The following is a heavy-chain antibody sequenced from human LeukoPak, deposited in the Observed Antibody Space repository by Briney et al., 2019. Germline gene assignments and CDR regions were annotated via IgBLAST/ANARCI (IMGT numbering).Heavy chain of an antibody. J-gene: IGHJ5*02. CDR3: ARQSRQNWFDP. CDR2: IYYSGST. Sequence: PSETLSLTCTVSGGSISSYYWSWIRQPPGKGLGWIGYIYYSGSTNYNPSLKSRVTISVDTSKNQFSLKLSSVTAADTAVYYCARQSRQNWFDPWGQGTLVTVSS. V-gene: IGHV4-59*08. CDR1: GGSISSYY.